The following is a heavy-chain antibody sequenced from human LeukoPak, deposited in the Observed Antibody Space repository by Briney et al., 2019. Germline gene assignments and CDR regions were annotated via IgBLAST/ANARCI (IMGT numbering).Heavy chain of an antibody. D-gene: IGHD2-15*01. CDR2: IRYDGSNK. Sequence: GGSLRLSCAASGFTFSSYGMHWVRQAPGKGLEWVAFIRYDGSNKYYADSVKGRFTISRDNSKNTLYLQMGSLRAEDMAVYYCARGVVVAANAFDYWGQGTLVTVSS. CDR1: GFTFSSYG. V-gene: IGHV3-30*02. CDR3: ARGVVVAANAFDY. J-gene: IGHJ4*02.